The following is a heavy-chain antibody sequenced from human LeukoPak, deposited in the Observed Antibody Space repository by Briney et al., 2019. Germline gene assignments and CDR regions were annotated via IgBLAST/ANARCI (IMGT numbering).Heavy chain of an antibody. CDR3: ARDDITVNSPYYYYMDV. CDR2: ISYDGSNK. V-gene: IGHV3-30-3*01. D-gene: IGHD4-11*01. Sequence: PGGSLRLSCAASGFTFSSYAMHWVRQAPGKGLEWVAVISYDGSNKYYADSVKGRFTISRDNAKNSLYLQMNSLRAEDTAVYYCARDDITVNSPYYYYMDVWGKGTTVTVSS. J-gene: IGHJ6*03. CDR1: GFTFSSYA.